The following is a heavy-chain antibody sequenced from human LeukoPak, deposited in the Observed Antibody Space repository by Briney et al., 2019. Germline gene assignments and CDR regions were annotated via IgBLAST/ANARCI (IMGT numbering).Heavy chain of an antibody. CDR3: AREQTVTNYFDY. CDR2: IIPVLGVA. V-gene: IGHV1-69*04. J-gene: IGHJ4*02. Sequence: SVKVSCKESGGTFSRDVISWVRQAPGQGLDWMGRIIPVLGVANYAQKFQGRVTITADKSTSTAYMELSRLRYEDTAMYYCAREQTVTNYFDYWGQGTLVTVSS. CDR1: GGTFSRDV. D-gene: IGHD2-21*02.